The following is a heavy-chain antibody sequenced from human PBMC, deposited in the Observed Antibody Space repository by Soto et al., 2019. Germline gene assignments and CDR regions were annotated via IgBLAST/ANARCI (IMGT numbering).Heavy chain of an antibody. CDR1: GDTISTGGYS. CDR2: TYHSGNP. Sequence: PSETLSLTCGVSGDTISTGGYSWAWIRQPPGKALGWIGHTYHSGNPYYNPSLKSRVVISVDRSKNQFSLYLQMNSLRAEDTAVYYCAKDLRVLGDNNLYYYYYGMDVWGQGTTVTVSS. J-gene: IGHJ6*02. D-gene: IGHD3-16*01. V-gene: IGHV4-30-2*01. CDR3: AKDLRVLGDNNLYYYYYGMDV.